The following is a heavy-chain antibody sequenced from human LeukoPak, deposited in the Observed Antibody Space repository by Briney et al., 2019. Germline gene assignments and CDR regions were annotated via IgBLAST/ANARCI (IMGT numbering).Heavy chain of an antibody. CDR2: ISASGGHT. Sequence: PRGCLRLACSTSGFTFSNSAISSARQPPRSGLEWVSAISASGGHTYYADYVKGRFTVSRDNSKNTLHLQMNSLRVEDTAVYYCAKELELTKPYDYWGQGTLVTVSS. J-gene: IGHJ4*02. CDR3: AKELELTKPYDY. V-gene: IGHV3-23*01. CDR1: GFTFSNSA. D-gene: IGHD2/OR15-2a*01.